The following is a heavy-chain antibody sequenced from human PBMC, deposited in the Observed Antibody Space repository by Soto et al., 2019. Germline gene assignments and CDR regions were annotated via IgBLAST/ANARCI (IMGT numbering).Heavy chain of an antibody. CDR1: GFTFSSYA. J-gene: IGHJ4*02. Sequence: LSLTCAASGFTFSSYAMSWVRQAPGKGLEWVSAISGSGGSTYYADSVKGRFTISRDNSKNTLYLQMNSLRAEDTAVYYCAKAGGLGYYDSSGYYHYFDYWGQGTLVTVSS. V-gene: IGHV3-23*01. D-gene: IGHD3-22*01. CDR2: ISGSGGST. CDR3: AKAGGLGYYDSSGYYHYFDY.